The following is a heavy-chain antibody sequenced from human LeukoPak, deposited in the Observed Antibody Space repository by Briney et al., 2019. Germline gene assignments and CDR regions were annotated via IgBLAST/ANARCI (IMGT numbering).Heavy chain of an antibody. Sequence: PGRSLRLSCVASGFTFNGYTMHWVRQAPGKGLEWVAIIWYDGSNKYYADSVKGRFTISRDNSKNTLYLQMNSLRAEDTAVYYCARDRETWYFDFWGQGTLVTVSS. CDR1: GFTFNGYT. CDR2: IWYDGSNK. V-gene: IGHV3-33*01. CDR3: ARDRETWYFDF. J-gene: IGHJ4*02.